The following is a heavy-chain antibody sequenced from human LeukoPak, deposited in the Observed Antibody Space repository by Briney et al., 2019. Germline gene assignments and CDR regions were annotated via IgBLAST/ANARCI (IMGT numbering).Heavy chain of an antibody. CDR1: GYTLTNYD. D-gene: IGHD2-15*01. Sequence: GASVKVSCKASGYTLTNYDINWVRQATGQGLEWMGWMNPNSGNTGYAQKFQGRVTMTRNTSISTAYMELSSLRSEDTAVYYCARGRRDIVVVVAATSDYYMDVWGKGTTVTVSS. CDR2: MNPNSGNT. J-gene: IGHJ6*03. V-gene: IGHV1-8*01. CDR3: ARGRRDIVVVVAATSDYYMDV.